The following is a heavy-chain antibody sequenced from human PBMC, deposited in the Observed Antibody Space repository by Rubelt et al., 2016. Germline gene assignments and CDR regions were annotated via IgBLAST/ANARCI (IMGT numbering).Heavy chain of an antibody. J-gene: IGHJ4*02. Sequence: QVQLQESGPGLVKPSETLSLTCTVSGYSISSGYYWGWIRQPPGKGLEWIGSISHSGSPYYNPSLKSEVTISLDTSKTQFSLRLSAVTAADTAVYYCAGDHSSGWYLEGFFDYWGQGTLVTVSS. CDR2: ISHSGSP. CDR3: AGDHSSGWYLEGFFDY. V-gene: IGHV4-38-2*02. D-gene: IGHD6-19*01. CDR1: GYSISSGYY.